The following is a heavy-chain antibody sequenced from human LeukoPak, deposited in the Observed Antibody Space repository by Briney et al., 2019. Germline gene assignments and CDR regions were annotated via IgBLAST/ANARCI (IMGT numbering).Heavy chain of an antibody. D-gene: IGHD5-24*01. CDR3: ARGVEMASLNAFDI. Sequence: GESLKISGKGSGYNFTSYWIGWVRQMPGKGLGWMGIIYPGDSDTRYSPSFQGQVTISADKPITTAYLQWSSLRASDTAMHYCARGVEMASLNAFDIWGQGTMVTVSS. CDR1: GYNFTSYW. CDR2: IYPGDSDT. J-gene: IGHJ3*02. V-gene: IGHV5-51*04.